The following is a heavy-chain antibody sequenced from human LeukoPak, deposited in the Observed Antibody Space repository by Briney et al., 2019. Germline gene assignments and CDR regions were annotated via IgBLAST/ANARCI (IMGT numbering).Heavy chain of an antibody. Sequence: GGPLRLSCAAPGFSFSSYGLHRVRKAPGKGLEWVSAISYDGKNIPYEDSVKGRFTISRDNSRNTVYLQMNSLRVEDTAVYYCARTYSRESGYDFVFHYWGQGTRVTVSS. CDR2: ISYDGKNI. D-gene: IGHD5-12*01. J-gene: IGHJ4*02. V-gene: IGHV3-33*01. CDR3: ARTYSRESGYDFVFHY. CDR1: GFSFSSYG.